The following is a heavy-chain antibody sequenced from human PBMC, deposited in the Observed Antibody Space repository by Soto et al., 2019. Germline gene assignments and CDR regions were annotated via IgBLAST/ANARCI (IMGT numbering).Heavy chain of an antibody. CDR1: AYTFTSYD. V-gene: IGHV1-8*01. Sequence: QVQLVQSGAEVEKPGASVKVSCKASAYTFTSYDINWVRQATGQGLEWMGWMNPNSGNTGYAQNFQGRVTMTRNTSISTADMELSSLRSEDTAVYYFARGPQTSVTTRGIVWFDTWGQGTLVTVSS. CDR3: ARGPQTSVTTRGIVWFDT. CDR2: MNPNSGNT. J-gene: IGHJ5*02. D-gene: IGHD4-17*01.